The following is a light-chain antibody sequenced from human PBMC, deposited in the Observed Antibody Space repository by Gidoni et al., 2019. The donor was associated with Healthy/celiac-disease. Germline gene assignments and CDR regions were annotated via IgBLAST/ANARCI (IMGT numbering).Light chain of an antibody. CDR3: QQSYSTPLYT. V-gene: IGKV1-39*01. CDR1: QSISSY. Sequence: IQMTQSPSSLSASVGDRVTITCRASQSISSYLNWYQQKPGKAPKLLIYAASSLQSGVPSRFSGSGSGTDFTLTISSLQPEDFATYYCQQSYSTPLYTFXQXTKLXIK. J-gene: IGKJ2*01. CDR2: AAS.